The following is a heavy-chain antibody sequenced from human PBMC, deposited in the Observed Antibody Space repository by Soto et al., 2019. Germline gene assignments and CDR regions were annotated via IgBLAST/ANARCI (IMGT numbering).Heavy chain of an antibody. V-gene: IGHV1-18*04. D-gene: IGHD6-13*01. CDR2: ISAENGNK. J-gene: IGHJ3*02. CDR3: ARDKRSSRFYDAFDI. CDR1: GYTFASYG. Sequence: GASVKVSCKASGYTFASYGISWVRQAPGQGLEWMAWISAENGNKNYAQKFQDRVIVTTDTSTSTGYMELRSLRSDDTAVYYCARDKRSSRFYDAFDIWGQGTLVTVSS.